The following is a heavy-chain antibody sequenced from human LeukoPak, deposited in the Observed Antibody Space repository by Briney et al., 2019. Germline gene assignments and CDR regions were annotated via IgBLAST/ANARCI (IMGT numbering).Heavy chain of an antibody. CDR3: ARGVLESRKSRFDI. V-gene: IGHV4-59*01. D-gene: IGHD1-1*01. J-gene: IGHJ3*02. Sequence: PSETLSLTCTVSGGSISSYYWSWIRQPPGKGPERIGYIYYSGSTNYNPSLKSRVTISVDTSKNQFSLKLSSVTAADTAVYYCARGVLESRKSRFDIWGQGTMVTVSS. CDR2: IYYSGST. CDR1: GGSISSYY.